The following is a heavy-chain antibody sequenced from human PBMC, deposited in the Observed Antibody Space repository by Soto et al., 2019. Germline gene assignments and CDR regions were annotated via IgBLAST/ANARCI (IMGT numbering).Heavy chain of an antibody. CDR2: MNPNSGNT. Sequence: QVQLVQSGAEVKKPGASVKVSCKASGYTFTSYDINWVRQATGQGLEWMGWMNPNSGNTGYAQKFQGRVTMTRNTSISTAYMVLSSLRSDDMAVYYWARSTNDYGDRHWGQGTLVTVSS. CDR1: GYTFTSYD. V-gene: IGHV1-8*01. D-gene: IGHD4-17*01. J-gene: IGHJ4*02. CDR3: ARSTNDYGDRH.